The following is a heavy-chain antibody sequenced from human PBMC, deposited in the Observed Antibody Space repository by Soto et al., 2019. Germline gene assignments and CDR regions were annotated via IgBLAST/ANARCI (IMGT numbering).Heavy chain of an antibody. CDR3: ARAISMLLVAHAY. Sequence: QVNLVQSGAEVKNPGASVKVSCKASGYTFTDYRLAWVRRAPGQGLEWLGWTSADSGGTKYAPKFQDRVTMTTDISTDTAYVELGSLSSDDTAVYYCARAISMLLVAHAYWGDVNLVIV. J-gene: IGHJ4*01. CDR2: TSADSGGT. CDR1: GYTFTDYR. D-gene: IGHD2-8*01. V-gene: IGHV1-18*01.